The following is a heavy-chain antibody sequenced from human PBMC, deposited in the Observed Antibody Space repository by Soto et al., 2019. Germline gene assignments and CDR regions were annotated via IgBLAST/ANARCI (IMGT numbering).Heavy chain of an antibody. J-gene: IGHJ6*02. CDR3: ARARAGASPVRGRYYGMDV. CDR2: IIPIFGTA. Sequence: QVQLVQSGAEVKKPGSSVKVSCKASGGTCSSYAISWVRQAPGQGLEWMGGIIPIFGTANSAQKFQGRVTITADESTSTAYMELSSLRSADTAVYYWARARAGASPVRGRYYGMDVWGQGTTVTVSS. D-gene: IGHD1-26*01. CDR1: GGTCSSYA. V-gene: IGHV1-69*01.